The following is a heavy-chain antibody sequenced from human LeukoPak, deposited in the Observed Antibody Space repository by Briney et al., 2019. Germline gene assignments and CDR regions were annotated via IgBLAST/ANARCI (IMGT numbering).Heavy chain of an antibody. CDR3: ARDIAGAGYYVRVRVYFDY. J-gene: IGHJ4*02. V-gene: IGHV1-18*01. CDR1: GYTFTSYG. Sequence: GASVKVSCKASGYTFTSYGISWVRQAPGQGLEWMGWISAYNGNTNYAQKLQGRVTMTTDTSTSTAYMELRSLRSDDTAVYYCARDIAGAGYYVRVRVYFDYWGQGTLVTVSS. D-gene: IGHD3-9*01. CDR2: ISAYNGNT.